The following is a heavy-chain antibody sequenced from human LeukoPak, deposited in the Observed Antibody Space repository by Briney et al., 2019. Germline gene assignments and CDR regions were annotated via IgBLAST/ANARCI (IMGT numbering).Heavy chain of an antibody. Sequence: GSLRLSCAASGFTFSSYAMHWVRQAPGKGLEWVAVISYDGSNKYYADSVKGRFTISRDNSKNTLYLQMNSLRAEDTAVYYCASWRRKFDYWGQGTLVTVSS. CDR3: ASWRRKFDY. CDR2: ISYDGSNK. J-gene: IGHJ4*02. V-gene: IGHV3-30-3*01. CDR1: GFTFSSYA.